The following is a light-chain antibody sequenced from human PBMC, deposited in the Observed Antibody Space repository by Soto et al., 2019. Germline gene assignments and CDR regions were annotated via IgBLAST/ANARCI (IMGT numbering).Light chain of an antibody. CDR2: AAS. CDR1: QSVSNN. J-gene: IGKJ5*01. CDR3: QQYDNWPSIT. V-gene: IGKV3-15*01. Sequence: EIVMTQSPATLSVSAGERATLSCRARQSVSNNLAWYQQKPGQAPRLLIYAASTRATGVPVRFSGSGSGTEFTLTISGLQYEDFAIYYCQQYDNWPSITFGQGTRLVIK.